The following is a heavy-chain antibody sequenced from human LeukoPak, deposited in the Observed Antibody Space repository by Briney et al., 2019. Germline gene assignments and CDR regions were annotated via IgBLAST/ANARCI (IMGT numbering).Heavy chain of an antibody. CDR1: GFTFSNAW. D-gene: IGHD1-20*01. CDR2: ISGSGGST. Sequence: GGSLRLSWAASGFTFSNAWMSWVRQAPGKGLGWVSAISGSGGSTYYAGSVEGRFTISRDNSKDTLYMHMNSPRAEATAVYSCANSLITGRSYWGQRTMLTVSS. V-gene: IGHV3-23*01. CDR3: ANSLITGRSY. J-gene: IGHJ4*02.